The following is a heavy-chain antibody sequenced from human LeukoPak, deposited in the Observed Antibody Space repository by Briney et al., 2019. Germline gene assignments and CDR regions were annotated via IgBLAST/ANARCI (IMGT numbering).Heavy chain of an antibody. CDR2: INHSGST. J-gene: IGHJ6*02. CDR1: GGSFSGYY. CDR3: ASSPTYYDFWSGYRGYYYGMDV. Sequence: SETLSLTCAVYGGSFSGYYWSWIRQPPGKGLEWIGEINHSGSTNYNPSLKSRVTISVDTSKNQFSLKLSSVTAADTAVYYCASSPTYYDFWSGYRGYYYGMDVWGQGTTVTVSS. D-gene: IGHD3-3*01. V-gene: IGHV4-34*01.